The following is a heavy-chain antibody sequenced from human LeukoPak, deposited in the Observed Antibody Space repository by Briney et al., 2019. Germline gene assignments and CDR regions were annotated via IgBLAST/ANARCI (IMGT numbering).Heavy chain of an antibody. D-gene: IGHD5-18*01. Sequence: ASVKVSRKASGYTFTGYYMHWVRQAPGQGLEWMGWINPNSGGTNYAQKLQGRVSMTRDTSISTGYMELSRLRSDDTAVYYCARDAGYSYPLDWGQGTLVTVSS. CDR3: ARDAGYSYPLD. V-gene: IGHV1-2*02. J-gene: IGHJ4*02. CDR1: GYTFTGYY. CDR2: INPNSGGT.